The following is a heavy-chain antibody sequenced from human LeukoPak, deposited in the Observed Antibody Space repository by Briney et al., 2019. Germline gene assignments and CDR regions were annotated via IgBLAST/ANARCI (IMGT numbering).Heavy chain of an antibody. Sequence: SETLSLTCTVSGGSISSYYWSCIRQPPGKGLEWIGYIYYSGSTNYNPSLKSRVTISVDTSKNQFSLKLSSVTAADTAVYYCARRVPDYYYGMDVWGQGTTVTVSS. CDR1: GGSISSYY. CDR3: ARRVPDYYYGMDV. V-gene: IGHV4-59*08. CDR2: IYYSGST. J-gene: IGHJ6*02.